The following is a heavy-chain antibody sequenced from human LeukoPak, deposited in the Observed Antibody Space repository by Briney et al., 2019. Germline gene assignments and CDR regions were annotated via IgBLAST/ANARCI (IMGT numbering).Heavy chain of an antibody. J-gene: IGHJ3*02. Sequence: ASVKVSCKASGYTFTGYYMHWVRQAPGQGLEWMGWINPNSGGTNYAQKFQGWVTMTRDTSISTAYMELSRLRSDDTAVYYCARAGHFATYYDFWSGYSAFDIWGQGTMVTVPS. V-gene: IGHV1-2*04. CDR3: ARAGHFATYYDFWSGYSAFDI. D-gene: IGHD3-3*01. CDR1: GYTFTGYY. CDR2: INPNSGGT.